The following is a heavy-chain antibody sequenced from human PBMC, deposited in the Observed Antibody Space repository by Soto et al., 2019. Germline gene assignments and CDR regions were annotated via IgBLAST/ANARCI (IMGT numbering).Heavy chain of an antibody. CDR2: IIPIFGAA. D-gene: IGHD5-12*01. CDR1: GGTFSSYA. J-gene: IGHJ6*02. CDR3: ARIEMATRFFVDYYYGMDV. Sequence: EASVKVSCKASGGTFSSYAISWVRQAPGQGLEWMGGIIPIFGAANYAQKFQGRVTITADESTSTAYMELSSLRSEDTAVYYCARIEMATRFFVDYYYGMDVWGQGTTVTVSS. V-gene: IGHV1-69*13.